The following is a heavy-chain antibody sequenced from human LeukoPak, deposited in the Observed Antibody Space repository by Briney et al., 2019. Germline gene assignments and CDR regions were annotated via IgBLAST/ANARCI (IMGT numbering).Heavy chain of an antibody. CDR1: GFTFSSYE. V-gene: IGHV3-48*03. Sequence: GGSLRLSCAASGFTFSSYEMNWVRQAPGKGLEWVSYISSSGSTIYYADSVKGRFTISRDNAKNSLYLQMNSLGAEDTAVYYCARDWFHAIDYWGQGTLVTVSS. J-gene: IGHJ4*02. CDR3: ARDWFHAIDY. CDR2: ISSSGSTI. D-gene: IGHD2/OR15-2a*01.